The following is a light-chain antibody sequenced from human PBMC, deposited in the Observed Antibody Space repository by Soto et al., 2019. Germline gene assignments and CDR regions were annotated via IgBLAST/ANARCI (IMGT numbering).Light chain of an antibody. J-gene: IGKJ1*01. V-gene: IGKV2-28*01. CDR1: QSLLHSNGYNY. Sequence: DIVMTQSPLSLPVTPGEPASISCRSSQSLLHSNGYNYLDWYLQKPGQSPQLLIYLGSNRASGVPDRFSGSGSGKDFTLKISRVEAEDVGVYYCMQALQTAWTFGQGIKVEIK. CDR3: MQALQTAWT. CDR2: LGS.